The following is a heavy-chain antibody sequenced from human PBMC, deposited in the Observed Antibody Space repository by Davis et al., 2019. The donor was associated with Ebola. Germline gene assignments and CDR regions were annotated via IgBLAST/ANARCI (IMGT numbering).Heavy chain of an antibody. D-gene: IGHD6-6*01. V-gene: IGHV3-53*01. Sequence: PGGSLRLSCAASELIVSGNYMSWVRQAPGKGLEWVSIIYTGGNTYYADYVKGRFTVSRDNSNNTLYLQMNSLSAEDTAVYYCARTIAARAFDYWGQGTLVTVSS. CDR3: ARTIAARAFDY. CDR1: ELIVSGNY. J-gene: IGHJ4*02. CDR2: IYTGGNT.